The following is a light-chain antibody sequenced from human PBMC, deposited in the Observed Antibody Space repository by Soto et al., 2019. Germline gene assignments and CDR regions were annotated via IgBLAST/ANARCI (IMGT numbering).Light chain of an antibody. CDR3: SSYAGTKNFVV. V-gene: IGLV2-8*01. CDR1: STDVGGYHF. CDR2: ESY. Sequence: QSALTQPPSASGPLQQSVTISRTGTSTDVGGYHFGSWYQQHPGKASKLFIFESYKRPSGVPDRFSGSKSGNTASLTVSGLQADDEATYHCSSYAGTKNFVVFGGGTKLTVL. J-gene: IGLJ2*01.